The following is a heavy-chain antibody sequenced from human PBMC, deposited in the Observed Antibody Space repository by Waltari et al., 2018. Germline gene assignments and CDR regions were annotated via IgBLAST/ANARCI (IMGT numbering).Heavy chain of an antibody. CDR2: IRSKAYGGTT. V-gene: IGHV3-49*04. CDR3: TRVPANWFDP. CDR1: GFSFNNHA. J-gene: IGHJ5*02. Sequence: EQLVESGGGVVQPGRSLRLSCAASGFSFNNHAMHWVRQAPGKGLEWVGFIRSKAYGGTTEYAASVKGRFTISRDDSKSIAYLQMNSLKTEDTAVYYCTRVPANWFDPWGQGTLVTVSS.